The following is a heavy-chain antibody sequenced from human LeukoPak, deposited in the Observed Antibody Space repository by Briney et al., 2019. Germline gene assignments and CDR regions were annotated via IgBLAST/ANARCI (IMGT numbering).Heavy chain of an antibody. Sequence: SETLSLTCAVYGGSFSGYYWSWIRQPPGKGLEWIGEINHSGSTNYNPSLKSRVTISVDTSKNQFSLKLSSVTAAETAVYKCGGLNVGAGLGMDVWGKGTPVTVSS. CDR2: INHSGST. J-gene: IGHJ6*04. V-gene: IGHV4-34*01. D-gene: IGHD3-16*01. CDR3: GGLNVGAGLGMDV. CDR1: GGSFSGYY.